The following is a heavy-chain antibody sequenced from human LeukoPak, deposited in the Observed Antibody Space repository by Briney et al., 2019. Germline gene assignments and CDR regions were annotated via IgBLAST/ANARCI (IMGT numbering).Heavy chain of an antibody. J-gene: IGHJ3*02. CDR1: GGSISSYY. D-gene: IGHD5-12*01. V-gene: IGHV4-59*01. CDR2: IYYSGST. CDR3: ARGGYAHAFDI. Sequence: PSETLSLTCTVSGGSISSYYWSWIRQPPGKGLEWIGYIYYSGSTNYNPSLKSRVTISVDTSKNQFSLKLSSVTAADTAVYYCARGGYAHAFDIWGQGTMVTVSS.